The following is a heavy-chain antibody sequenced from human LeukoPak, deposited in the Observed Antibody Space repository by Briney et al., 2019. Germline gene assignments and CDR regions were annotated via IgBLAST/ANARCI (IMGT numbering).Heavy chain of an antibody. Sequence: SETLSLTCTVSGASVSSGSYYWAWIRQPPGKGLEWIGYIYYSGRTNYNPSLKSRVSISVDTSKNQFSLKLSSVTAADTAVYYCARDFRGSVDAFDIWGQGTMVAVSS. CDR3: ARDFRGSVDAFDI. CDR1: GASVSSGSYY. V-gene: IGHV4-61*01. J-gene: IGHJ3*02. CDR2: IYYSGRT.